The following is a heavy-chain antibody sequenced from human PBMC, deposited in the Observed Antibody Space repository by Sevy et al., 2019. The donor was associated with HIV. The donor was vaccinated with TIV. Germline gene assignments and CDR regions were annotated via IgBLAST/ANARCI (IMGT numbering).Heavy chain of an antibody. CDR3: ARWHVWFRWIDP. Sequence: SETLSLTCTVSGGSISSYSWSWIRQPPGKGLEWIGYIYYSGITNYNPSLKSRVTISVDTSKNQFSLKLSSVTAAETDVCCCARWHVWFRWIDPWGQGTLVTVSS. CDR2: IYYSGIT. V-gene: IGHV4-59*01. J-gene: IGHJ5*02. D-gene: IGHD3-10*01. CDR1: GGSISSYS.